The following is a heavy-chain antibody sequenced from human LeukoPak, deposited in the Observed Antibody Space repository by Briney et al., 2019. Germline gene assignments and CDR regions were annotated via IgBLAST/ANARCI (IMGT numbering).Heavy chain of an antibody. D-gene: IGHD2/OR15-2a*01. CDR3: ARGENSKTYPVSGY. Sequence: GGSLRLSCAASGFTFSSYAMNWVRQAPGKGLEWVAVISNDGSSKYYTDSVKGRVTISRDNSRNTLYLQMNSLGAEDTAVYYCARGENSKTYPVSGYWGQGTLVTVSS. J-gene: IGHJ4*02. CDR2: ISNDGSSK. CDR1: GFTFSSYA. V-gene: IGHV3-30*03.